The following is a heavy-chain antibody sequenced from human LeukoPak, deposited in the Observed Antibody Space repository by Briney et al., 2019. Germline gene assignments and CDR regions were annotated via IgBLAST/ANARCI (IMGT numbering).Heavy chain of an antibody. Sequence: SVKVSCKASGGTLSGYAISWMRQAPGQGLEWMGSIIPFLGTTNYAQKFQGRVTITADEPTRTAYMELTYVRSDDTAVYYCTIIPNVILFTHYFEYWGQGTLVTVSS. V-gene: IGHV1-69*11. D-gene: IGHD2-21*01. J-gene: IGHJ4*02. CDR1: GGTLSGYA. CDR2: IIPFLGTT. CDR3: TIIPNVILFTHYFEY.